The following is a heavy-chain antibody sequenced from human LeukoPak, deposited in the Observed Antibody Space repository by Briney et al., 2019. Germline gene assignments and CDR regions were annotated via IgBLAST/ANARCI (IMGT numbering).Heavy chain of an antibody. CDR2: ISYDGSNK. V-gene: IGHV3-30*18. D-gene: IGHD3-22*01. CDR3: AKDLDYYDSSGPFDY. J-gene: IGHJ4*02. CDR1: GFTFSSYG. Sequence: PGRSLRLSCAASGFTFSSYGMHWVRQAPGKGLEWVAAISYDGSNKYYADSVKGRFTISRDNSKNTLYLQMNSLRAEDTAVYYCAKDLDYYDSSGPFDYWGQGTLVTVSS.